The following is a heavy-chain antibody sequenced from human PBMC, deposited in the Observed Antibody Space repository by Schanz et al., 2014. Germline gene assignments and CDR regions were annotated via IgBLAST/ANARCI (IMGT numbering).Heavy chain of an antibody. Sequence: QVQLQESGPGLVKASETLSLTCTVSGGSIINYYWGWVRQPPGKGLECIGYIYYNGVTNYNPSLKSRVTISVDTSENKLSLKLTSVTAADTAIYYCARWNECLDYWGQGHLVTVSS. D-gene: IGHD1-1*01. J-gene: IGHJ4*02. CDR2: IYYNGVT. CDR3: ARWNECLDY. CDR1: GGSIINYY. V-gene: IGHV4-59*01.